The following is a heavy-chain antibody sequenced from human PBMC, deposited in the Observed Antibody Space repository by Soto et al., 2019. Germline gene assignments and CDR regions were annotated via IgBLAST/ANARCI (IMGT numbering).Heavy chain of an antibody. CDR1: GFTFSSYS. V-gene: IGHV3-21*01. Sequence: GGSLRLSCAASGFTFSSYSMNWVRQAPGKGLEWVSSISSSSSYIYYADSVKGRFTISRDNAKNSLYLQMNSLRAEDTAVYYCAREIGDIVVVPAAMTRWFDPWGQGTLVTVSS. D-gene: IGHD2-2*01. CDR2: ISSSSSYI. CDR3: AREIGDIVVVPAAMTRWFDP. J-gene: IGHJ5*02.